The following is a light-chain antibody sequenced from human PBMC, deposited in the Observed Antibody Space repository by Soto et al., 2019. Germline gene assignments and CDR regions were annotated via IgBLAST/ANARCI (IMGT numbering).Light chain of an antibody. CDR1: QSFSSNY. J-gene: IGKJ1*01. CDR2: GAS. V-gene: IGKV3-20*01. Sequence: EIVLTQSPGTLSLSPGDGATLSCRASQSFSSNYLAWYQQKPGQAPRLLIYGASYRATGIADRFSGSGSGTDFTLTISRLEPEDFAVYYCQQYNRSPWTFGQGTKVEIK. CDR3: QQYNRSPWT.